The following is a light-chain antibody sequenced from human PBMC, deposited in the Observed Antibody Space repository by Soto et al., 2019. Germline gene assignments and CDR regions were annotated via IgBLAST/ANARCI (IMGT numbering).Light chain of an antibody. Sequence: DIQMTQSPSSLSASVGDSVTITCRASQGINNYLAWYQQKPGKVPVLLIYTASTLNPGVPSRFSGRGAGTDSTLTISSLQPEDFATYYCQKYDSAPRTFGQGTKV. V-gene: IGKV1-27*01. CDR3: QKYDSAPRT. CDR1: QGINNY. CDR2: TAS. J-gene: IGKJ1*01.